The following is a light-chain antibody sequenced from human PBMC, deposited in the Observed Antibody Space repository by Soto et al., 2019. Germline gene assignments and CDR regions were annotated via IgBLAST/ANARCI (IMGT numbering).Light chain of an antibody. CDR3: QQYNNWPPIA. CDR2: GAS. CDR1: QSVSSN. V-gene: IGKV3-15*01. Sequence: EIVMTQSPATLSVSPGERATLSCRASQSVSSNLAWYHQKPGQAPRLLIYGASTRATGIPSRFSGSGSGTEFTLTISSLQSEDFAVYYCQQYNNWPPIAFGQGTKVESK. J-gene: IGKJ1*01.